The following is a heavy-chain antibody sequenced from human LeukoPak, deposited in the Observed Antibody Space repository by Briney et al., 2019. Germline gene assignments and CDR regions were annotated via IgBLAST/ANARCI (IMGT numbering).Heavy chain of an antibody. CDR1: GFTFSGNW. J-gene: IGHJ4*02. V-gene: IGHV3-23*01. Sequence: PGGSLRLSCEASGFTFSGNWMHWVRQAPGKGLEWVSAITGGGGSTAYADSVKGRFTISRDNSENTLYLQMDSLRAEDTAVYYCAKSPKELAPLGARTGGQGTLVTVSS. CDR3: AKSPKELAPLGART. D-gene: IGHD1-7*01. CDR2: ITGGGGST.